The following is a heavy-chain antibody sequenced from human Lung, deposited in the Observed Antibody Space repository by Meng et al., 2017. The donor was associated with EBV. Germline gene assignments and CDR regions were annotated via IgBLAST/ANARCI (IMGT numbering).Heavy chain of an antibody. V-gene: IGHV1-3*04. J-gene: IGHJ4*02. CDR1: GYTFTSYA. CDR3: ASRPGIAVAGFDY. CDR2: INTGNGET. D-gene: IGHD6-19*01. Sequence: QVRLVRSGTAVTTPGGSVEVSCKASGYTFTSYAMNWVRQAPGQRLEWMGWINTGNGETKYSQKFQGRVTLTRDTSASTAYMELSSLRSEDTAVYYCASRPGIAVAGFDYWGQGTLVTVSS.